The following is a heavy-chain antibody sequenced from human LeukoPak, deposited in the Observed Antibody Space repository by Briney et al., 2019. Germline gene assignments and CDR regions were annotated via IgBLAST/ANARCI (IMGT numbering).Heavy chain of an antibody. CDR1: GFTFSSYS. J-gene: IGHJ5*02. Sequence: PGGSLRLSCAASGFTFSSYSMNWVRQAQGKGLEWVSYISSSSSTIYYADSVKGRFTISIDNAKNSLYLQMNSLRAEDTAVYYCARGEDTAMVSGGYNWFDPGGQGTLVTVSS. V-gene: IGHV3-48*04. CDR3: ARGEDTAMVSGGYNWFDP. CDR2: ISSSSSTI. D-gene: IGHD5-18*01.